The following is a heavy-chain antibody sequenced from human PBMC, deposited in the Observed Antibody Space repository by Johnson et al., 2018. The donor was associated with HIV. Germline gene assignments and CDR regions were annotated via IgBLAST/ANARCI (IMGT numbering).Heavy chain of an antibody. CDR1: GFTVSSNY. CDR2: IYSGGST. Sequence: VQLVESGGGLIQPGGSLRLSCAASGFTVSSNYMSWVRQAPGKGLEWVSVIYSGGSTYYADSVKGRFTISRDNSKNSLYLQMNSLRAEDTAVYYCARVGILRRRGAFDIWGQGTMVTVSS. D-gene: IGHD2-15*01. CDR3: ARVGILRRRGAFDI. J-gene: IGHJ3*02. V-gene: IGHV3-53*01.